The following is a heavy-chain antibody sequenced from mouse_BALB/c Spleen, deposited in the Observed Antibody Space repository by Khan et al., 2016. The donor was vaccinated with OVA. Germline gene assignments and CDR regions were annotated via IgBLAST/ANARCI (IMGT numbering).Heavy chain of an antibody. V-gene: IGHV1-9*01. CDR3: ARDNSIGSSSWIGY. CDR1: GFKFSSYW. Sequence: VQLQQSGAELMKPGASVKISCKASGFKFSSYWIEWVKQRPGHGLEWIGEILPGINITNYNERFKDKATFTADTSSNTAYLQICSLTSDESAVDTAARDNSIGSSSWIGYWGQGTLVTVSA. D-gene: IGHD1-1*01. CDR2: ILPGINIT. J-gene: IGHJ3*01.